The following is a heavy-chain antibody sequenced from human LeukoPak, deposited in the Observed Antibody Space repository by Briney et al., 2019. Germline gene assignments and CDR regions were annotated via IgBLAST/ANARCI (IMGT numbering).Heavy chain of an antibody. CDR1: GFTFDDYA. Sequence: GGSLRLSCAASGFTFDDYAMHWVRQAPGKGLEWVSGISWNSGSIGYADSVKGRFTISRDNSKNTLYLQMNSLRAEDTAVYYCAREGIAAPGNYFDYWGQGTLVTVSS. D-gene: IGHD6-13*01. CDR2: ISWNSGSI. V-gene: IGHV3-9*01. CDR3: AREGIAAPGNYFDY. J-gene: IGHJ4*02.